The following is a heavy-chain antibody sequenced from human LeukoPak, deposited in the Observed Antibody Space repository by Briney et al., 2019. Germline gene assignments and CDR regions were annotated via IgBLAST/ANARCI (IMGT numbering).Heavy chain of an antibody. Sequence: PGGSLRLSCAASGFTFDDYAMSWVRQAPGKGLEWVSGISGSGSGGSTYYADSVKGRFTISRDNSKNTLYLQMNSLRAEDTAVYYCAKAGSIKFDYWGQGTLVTVSS. CDR3: AKAGSIKFDY. J-gene: IGHJ4*02. D-gene: IGHD1-26*01. CDR2: ISGSGSGGST. CDR1: GFTFDDYA. V-gene: IGHV3-23*01.